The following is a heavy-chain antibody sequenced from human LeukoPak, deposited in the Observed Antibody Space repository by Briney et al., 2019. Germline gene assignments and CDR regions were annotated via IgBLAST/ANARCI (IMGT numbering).Heavy chain of an antibody. CDR1: GYSFTTFW. J-gene: IGHJ4*02. CDR3: ARRGGGGGSFDY. CDR2: IFPGDSDT. V-gene: IGHV5-51*01. D-gene: IGHD3-16*01. Sequence: GESLKISCKGYGYSFTTFWIGWVRQMPGKGLEWMGIIFPGDSDTRSSPSFQGQVTVSADTSISTAYLQWSSLKASDTAVYYCARRGGGGGSFDYWGQGTLVTVFS.